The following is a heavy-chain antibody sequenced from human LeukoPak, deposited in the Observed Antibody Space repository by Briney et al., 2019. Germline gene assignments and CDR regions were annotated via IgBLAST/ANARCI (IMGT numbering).Heavy chain of an antibody. CDR2: IYYSGNT. D-gene: IGHD1-1*01. CDR3: AGETTALDY. CDR1: GGSISGHY. V-gene: IGHV4-59*11. J-gene: IGHJ4*02. Sequence: PSETLSLTCTVSGGSISGHYWSWIRQSPGKGLEWLGYIYYSGNTAYNPSLKSRITISVDTSKNQFSLRLNSVTAADTAVYYCAGETTALDYWGQGTLVTVSS.